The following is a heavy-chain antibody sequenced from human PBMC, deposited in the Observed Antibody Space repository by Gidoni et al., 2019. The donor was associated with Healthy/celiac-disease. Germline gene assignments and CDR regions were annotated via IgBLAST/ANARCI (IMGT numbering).Heavy chain of an antibody. Sequence: EVQLLASGGGLVQPGGSMRLSCAASGFTFSSYAMSWVRQAPGKGLEWVSAISGSGGSTYYADSVKGRFTISRDNSKNTLYLQMNSLRAEDTAVYYCAKQITMIVVAAGRFDYWGQGTLVTVSS. CDR2: ISGSGGST. CDR3: AKQITMIVVAAGRFDY. CDR1: GFTFSSYA. D-gene: IGHD3-22*01. J-gene: IGHJ4*02. V-gene: IGHV3-23*01.